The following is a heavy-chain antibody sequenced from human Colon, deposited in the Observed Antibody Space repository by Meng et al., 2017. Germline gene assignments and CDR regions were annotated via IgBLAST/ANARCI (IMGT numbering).Heavy chain of an antibody. CDR2: IYTADGNR. CDR1: GYSLTSYG. CDR3: ARDERGGPYYFDY. J-gene: IGHJ4*02. V-gene: IGHV1-3*04. Sequence: QVHLVQSGAELRKPGASVKVSCQASGYSLTSYGMHWLRQAPGQRPEWMGWIYTADGNRRYSQRFQARLTITSDTFARTAYMELSSLRSEDTAVYFCARDERGGPYYFDYWGQGTLVTVSS.